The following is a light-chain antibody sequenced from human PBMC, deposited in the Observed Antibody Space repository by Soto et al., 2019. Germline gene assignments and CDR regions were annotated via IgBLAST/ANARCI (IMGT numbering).Light chain of an antibody. CDR3: CSLTTSHTYV. Sequence: QSALTQPASVSGSPGQSITISCTGTSSDIGHYDYVSWYQQHPGKAPKLMIYHVTYRPSGVSNRYSGSKSGNSASLTIYGLQADDDAYYYCCSLTTSHTYVFGSGTKVTVL. V-gene: IGLV2-14*03. J-gene: IGLJ1*01. CDR1: SSDIGHYDY. CDR2: HVT.